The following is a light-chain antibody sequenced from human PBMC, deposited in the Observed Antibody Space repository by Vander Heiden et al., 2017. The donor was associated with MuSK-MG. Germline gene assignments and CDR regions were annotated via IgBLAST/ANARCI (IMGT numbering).Light chain of an antibody. Sequence: EVVMTQSPATLYVSPGETTTLSCRASQFIKTNLAWYQQKPGQAPRLLIYGASTRATGIPARFSGTASGTEFTLTITSRQSEDFAVYYCQQYENWPPITFGQGTRLEIK. CDR3: QQYENWPPIT. J-gene: IGKJ5*01. CDR2: GAS. V-gene: IGKV3-15*01. CDR1: QFIKTN.